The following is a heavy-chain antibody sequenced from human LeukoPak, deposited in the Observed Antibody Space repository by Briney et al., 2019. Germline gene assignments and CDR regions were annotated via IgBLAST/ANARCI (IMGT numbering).Heavy chain of an antibody. D-gene: IGHD1-26*01. CDR1: GYTFTSYY. CDR2: INPSGGST. V-gene: IGHV1-46*01. Sequence: GASVKVSCKASGYTFTSYYMHWVRQAPGQGLEWMGIINPSGGSTGYAQKFQGRVTITRNTSISTAYMELSSLRSEDTAVYYCARGWGGATATLFDYWGQGTLVTVSS. J-gene: IGHJ4*02. CDR3: ARGWGGATATLFDY.